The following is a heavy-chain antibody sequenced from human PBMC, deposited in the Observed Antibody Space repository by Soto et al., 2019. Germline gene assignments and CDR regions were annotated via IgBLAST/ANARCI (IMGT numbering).Heavy chain of an antibody. J-gene: IGHJ4*02. Sequence: SETLSLTCTVSGGSISSGGYYWSWIRQHPGKGLEWIGYIYYSGSTYYNPSLKSRVTISVYTSKNQFPLKLRSVTAADTALCNCARDTSGTGVKKYSGYARYRYFDYWGQGTLVTVSS. CDR3: ARDTSGTGVKKYSGYARYRYFDY. V-gene: IGHV4-31*03. CDR2: IYYSGST. CDR1: GGSISSGGYY. D-gene: IGHD5-12*01.